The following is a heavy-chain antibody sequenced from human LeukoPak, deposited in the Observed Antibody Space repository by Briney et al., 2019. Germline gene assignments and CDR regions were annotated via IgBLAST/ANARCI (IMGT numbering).Heavy chain of an antibody. V-gene: IGHV4-30-4*01. D-gene: IGHD2-15*01. CDR1: GGSVSSGSYY. CDR3: AREEGYCSGGSCYYY. J-gene: IGHJ4*02. CDR2: IYYSGST. Sequence: SETLSLTCSVSGGSVSSGSYYWSWIRQPPGKGLEWIGYIYYSGSTYYNPSLKSRVTISVDTSKNQFSLKLSSVTAADTAVYYCAREEGYCSGGSCYYYWGQGTLVTVSS.